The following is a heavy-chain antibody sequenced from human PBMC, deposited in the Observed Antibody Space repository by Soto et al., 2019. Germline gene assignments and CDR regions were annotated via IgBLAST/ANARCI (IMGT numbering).Heavy chain of an antibody. CDR2: ISGSGIST. Sequence: GGSLRLSCAASGFTFSTYPMSWVRQAPGKGLEWVSGISGSGISTYYTDSVKGRFTISRDNSKNTVFLQMNSLRDEDTAVYYCVKPPVITASYYYYDMAVWGQGTTVTVSS. V-gene: IGHV3-23*01. CDR1: GFTFSTYP. CDR3: VKPPVITASYYYYDMAV. D-gene: IGHD4-4*01. J-gene: IGHJ6*02.